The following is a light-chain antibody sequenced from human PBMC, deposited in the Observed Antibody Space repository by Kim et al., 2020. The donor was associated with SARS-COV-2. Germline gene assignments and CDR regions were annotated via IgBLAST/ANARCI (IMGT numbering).Light chain of an antibody. J-gene: IGLJ2*01. CDR3: SSYTSSYVV. V-gene: IGLV2-14*03. CDR2: DVS. CDR1: SSDVGGYNY. Sequence: PGQSIPFSCTGTSSDVGGYNYVSWYQQHPGKAPKLMIYDVSNRPSGVSNRFSGSKSGNTASLTISGLQAEYEADYYCSSYTSSYVVFGGGTQLTVL.